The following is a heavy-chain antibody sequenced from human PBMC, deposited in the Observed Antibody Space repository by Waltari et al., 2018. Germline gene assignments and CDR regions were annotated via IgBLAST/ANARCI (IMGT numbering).Heavy chain of an antibody. CDR2: IIPIFGTA. V-gene: IGHV1-69*05. CDR3: ARAGGYSGYVDAFDI. J-gene: IGHJ3*02. CDR1: GGTFSSYA. Sequence: QVQLVQSGAEVKKPGSSVKVSCKASGGTFSSYAISWVRQAPGQGLEWMGRIIPIFGTANYAQKFQGRVTITRNTSISTAYMELSSLRSEDTAVYYCARAGGYSGYVDAFDIWGQGTMVTVSS. D-gene: IGHD5-12*01.